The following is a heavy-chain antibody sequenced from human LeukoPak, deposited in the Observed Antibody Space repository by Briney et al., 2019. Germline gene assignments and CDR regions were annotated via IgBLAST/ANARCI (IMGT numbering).Heavy chain of an antibody. Sequence: SETLSLTCAVYGGSLSGYYWSWIRQPPGKGLEWIGEINHSGSTNYNPSLKSRVTISVDTSKNQFSLKLSSVTAADTAVYYCARDPNAFDTWGQGTMVTVSS. V-gene: IGHV4-34*01. CDR3: ARDPNAFDT. J-gene: IGHJ3*02. CDR1: GGSLSGYY. CDR2: INHSGST.